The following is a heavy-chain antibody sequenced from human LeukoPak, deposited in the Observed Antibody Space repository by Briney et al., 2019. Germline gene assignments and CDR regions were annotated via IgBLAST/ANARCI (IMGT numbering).Heavy chain of an antibody. CDR1: GFTFSSYG. CDR2: ISYDGSNK. Sequence: GGSLRLSCAASGFTFSSYGMHWVRQAPGKGLEWVAVISYDGSNKYYADSVKGRFTISRDNSKNTLYLQMNSLRAEDTAVYYCAKERQPGSWYDYWGQGTLVTVSS. CDR3: AKERQPGSWYDY. D-gene: IGHD6-13*01. V-gene: IGHV3-30*18. J-gene: IGHJ4*02.